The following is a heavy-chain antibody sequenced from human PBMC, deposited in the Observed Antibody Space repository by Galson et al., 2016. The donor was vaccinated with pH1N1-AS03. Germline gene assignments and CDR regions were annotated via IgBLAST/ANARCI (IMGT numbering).Heavy chain of an antibody. V-gene: IGHV3-23*01. CDR1: GFTFSSYS. CDR3: AKDGGSSDFVFDY. CDR2: ITGSDVTT. Sequence: SLRLSCAASGFTFSSYSMNWVRQAPGKGLEWVSYITGSDVTTYADSVKGRFSISRDNSKNMLYLQMNSLRAEDTAVYYCAKDGGSSDFVFDYWGLGTLVTVSS. J-gene: IGHJ4*02. D-gene: IGHD1-26*01.